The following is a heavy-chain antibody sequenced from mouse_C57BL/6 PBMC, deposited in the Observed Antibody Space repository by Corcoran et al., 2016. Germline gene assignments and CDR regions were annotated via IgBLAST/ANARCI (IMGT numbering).Heavy chain of an antibody. CDR1: GYTFTDYY. D-gene: IGHD1-1*01. CDR2: INPNNGGT. Sequence: EVQLQQSGPELVKPGASVKIPCKASGYTFTDYYMNWVKQSHGKSLEWIGDINPNNGGTSYNQKFKGKATLTVDKSSSTAYMELRSLTSEDSAVYYCARSGYYGSSWYFDVWGTGTTVTVSS. V-gene: IGHV1-26*01. CDR3: ARSGYYGSSWYFDV. J-gene: IGHJ1*03.